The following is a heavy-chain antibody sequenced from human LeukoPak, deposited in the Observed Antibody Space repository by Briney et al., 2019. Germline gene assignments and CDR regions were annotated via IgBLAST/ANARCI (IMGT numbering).Heavy chain of an antibody. CDR3: AKDKSYSELYHFDY. D-gene: IGHD3-3*01. CDR2: ISYDGSNK. V-gene: IGHV3-30*04. J-gene: IGHJ4*02. Sequence: GGSLRLSCAASGFTFSSYAMHWVRQAPGKELEWVAVISYDGSNKYYADSVKGRFTISRDNSKNILFLQMNSLRPEDTAVYYCAKDKSYSELYHFDYWGQGALVTVSS. CDR1: GFTFSSYA.